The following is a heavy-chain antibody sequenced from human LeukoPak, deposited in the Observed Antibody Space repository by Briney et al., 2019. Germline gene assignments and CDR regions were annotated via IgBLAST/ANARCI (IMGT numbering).Heavy chain of an antibody. CDR3: AKDARGYCSKGACYSIDY. Sequence: GTSVKVSCKASGFTFTSSAVQWVRQARGQRLEWIGWIVVGSGNTNYAQKFQERVTITRDMSTSTAYMELSSLRSEDMAVYYCAKDARGYCSKGACYSIDYWGQGTLVTVSS. J-gene: IGHJ4*02. CDR1: GFTFTSSA. CDR2: IVVGSGNT. V-gene: IGHV1-58*01. D-gene: IGHD2-8*01.